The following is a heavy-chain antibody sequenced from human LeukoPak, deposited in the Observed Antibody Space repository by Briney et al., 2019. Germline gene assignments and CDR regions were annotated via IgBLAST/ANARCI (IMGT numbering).Heavy chain of an antibody. D-gene: IGHD2-2*02. J-gene: IGHJ6*02. CDR1: GGTFSSYA. CDR2: IIPIFGTA. CDR3: ARDDCSTSCYTGFYYYYGMNV. V-gene: IGHV1-69*13. Sequence: AASVKVSCKASGGTFSSYAISWVRQAPGQGLEWMGGIIPIFGTANYAQKFQGRVTITADESTSTAYMELSSLRSEDTAVYYCARDDCSTSCYTGFYYYYGMNVWGQGTTVTVSS.